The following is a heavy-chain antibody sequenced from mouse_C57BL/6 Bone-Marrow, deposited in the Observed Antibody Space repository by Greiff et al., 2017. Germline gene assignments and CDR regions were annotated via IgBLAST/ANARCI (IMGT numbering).Heavy chain of an antibody. CDR2: IHPNSGST. CDR3: AHSSGYCFDY. CDR1: GYTFTSYW. D-gene: IGHD3-2*02. V-gene: IGHV1-64*01. Sequence: QVQLQQPGAELVKPGASVKLSCKASGYTFTSYWMHWVKQRPGQGLEWIGMIHPNSGSTNYNEKFKSKATLTVDKSSSTAYLQLSSLTSEDSAVYYCAHSSGYCFDYWGQGTTLTVSS. J-gene: IGHJ2*01.